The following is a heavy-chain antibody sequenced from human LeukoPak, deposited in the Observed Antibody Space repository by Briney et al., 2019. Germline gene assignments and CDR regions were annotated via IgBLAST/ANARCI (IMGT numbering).Heavy chain of an antibody. J-gene: IGHJ4*02. V-gene: IGHV3-73*01. D-gene: IGHD2-21*01. CDR3: TRHASMVVPFDY. CDR1: GFTFSGSA. Sequence: VGSLRLSCAASGFTFSGSAMHWVRQASGKGLEWVGRIRSKANSYATAYAASVKGRFTISRDDSKNTAYLQMNSLKTEDTAVYYCTRHASMVVPFDYWGQGTLVTVSS. CDR2: IRSKANSYAT.